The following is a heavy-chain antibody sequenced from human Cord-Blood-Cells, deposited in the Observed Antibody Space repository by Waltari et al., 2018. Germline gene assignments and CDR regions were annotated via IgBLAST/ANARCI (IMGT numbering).Heavy chain of an antibody. CDR2: IYHSGST. J-gene: IGHJ4*02. CDR1: GGSISRSTW. Sequence: QLQLQESGPGLVKPSGTLSLTCAVSGGSISRSTWWSWVRQPPGKGLEWIGEIYHSGSTNYNPSLKSRVTISVDKSKNQFSLKLSSVTAAETAVYYCARDHHYCSSTSCPRGPALDYWGQGTLVTVSS. D-gene: IGHD2-2*01. CDR3: ARDHHYCSSTSCPRGPALDY. V-gene: IGHV4-4*02.